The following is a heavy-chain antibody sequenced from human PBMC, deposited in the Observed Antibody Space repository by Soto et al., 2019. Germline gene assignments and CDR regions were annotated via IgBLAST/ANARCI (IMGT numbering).Heavy chain of an antibody. Sequence: ASVKVSCKASGYTFTSYAMSWVRQAPGQGHERMGWISAYNGNTNYAHKLQCRVTMTTDTSTSTAYMQLRRLRSDDPAVYYCARGVNYGSCSYYLTAYYYYYMDVWGKETTLKVSS. V-gene: IGHV1-18*01. J-gene: IGHJ6*03. D-gene: IGHD3-10*01. CDR3: ARGVNYGSCSYYLTAYYYYYMDV. CDR2: ISAYNGNT. CDR1: GYTFTSYA.